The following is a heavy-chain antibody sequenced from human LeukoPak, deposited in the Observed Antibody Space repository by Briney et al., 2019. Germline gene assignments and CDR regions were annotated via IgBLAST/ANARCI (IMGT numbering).Heavy chain of an antibody. Sequence: PGGSLRLPCAASGFTFSSYWMHWVRQAPGKGLVWVSRINSDGSSTDYADSVKGRFTISRDNAKKSLYLQMNSLRAEDTAVYYCAREAIVIIPTTMDDAFDIWGQGTMVTVSS. V-gene: IGHV3-74*01. CDR3: AREAIVIIPTTMDDAFDI. CDR1: GFTFSSYW. J-gene: IGHJ3*02. D-gene: IGHD2-2*01. CDR2: INSDGSST.